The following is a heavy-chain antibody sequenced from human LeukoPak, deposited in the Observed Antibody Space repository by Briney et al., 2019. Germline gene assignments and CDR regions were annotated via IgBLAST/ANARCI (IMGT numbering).Heavy chain of an antibody. CDR2: IYSSGST. D-gene: IGHD1-26*01. Sequence: SSETLSLTCIVSGGSIRGYYWTWIRQSAGQGLEWIGRIYSSGSTSYHPSLKSRFTLSVDTSKNQCSLKLNSVTAADTAVYYCARESGSYSRIDYWGQGTLVTVSS. J-gene: IGHJ4*02. CDR3: ARESGSYSRIDY. CDR1: GGSIRGYY. V-gene: IGHV4-4*07.